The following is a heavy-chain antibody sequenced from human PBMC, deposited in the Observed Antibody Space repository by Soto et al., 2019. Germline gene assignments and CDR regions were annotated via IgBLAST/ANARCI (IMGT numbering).Heavy chain of an antibody. V-gene: IGHV4-39*01. CDR1: GGSISSSSYY. CDR2: IYYSGST. J-gene: IGHJ6*02. D-gene: IGHD2-15*01. CDR3: ARHVVSRAGYYYGMDV. Sequence: SETLSLTCTVSGGSISSSSYYWGWIRQPPGKGLEWIGSIYYSGSTYYNPSLKSRVTISVDTSKNQFSLELSSVTAADTAVYYCARHVVSRAGYYYGMDVWGQGTTVTVSS.